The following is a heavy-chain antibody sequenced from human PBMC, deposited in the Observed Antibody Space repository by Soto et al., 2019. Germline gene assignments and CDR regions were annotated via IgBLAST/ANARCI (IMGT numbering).Heavy chain of an antibody. J-gene: IGHJ5*02. D-gene: IGHD3-3*01. V-gene: IGHV5-51*01. CDR1: GYSFTSYW. Sequence: PAESLKISCKGSGYSFTSYWIGWVRQMPGKGLEWVGIIYPGDSDTRYSPSFQGQVTISADKSISTAYLQWSSLKASDTAMYYCARTYYDFWSGYYTGGGYWFDPWGQGTLVTVSS. CDR2: IYPGDSDT. CDR3: ARTYYDFWSGYYTGGGYWFDP.